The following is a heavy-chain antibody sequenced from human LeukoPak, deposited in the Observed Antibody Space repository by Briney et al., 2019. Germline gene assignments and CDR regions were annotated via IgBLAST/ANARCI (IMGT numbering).Heavy chain of an antibody. Sequence: PSETLSLTCAVYGGSFSGYYWSWIRQPPGKGLEWIGEINHSGSTNYNPSLKSRVTISVDTSKNQFSLKLSSVTAAGTAVYYCARGIAAAGYFDYWGQGTLVTVSS. CDR1: GGSFSGYY. J-gene: IGHJ4*02. V-gene: IGHV4-34*01. CDR2: INHSGST. D-gene: IGHD6-13*01. CDR3: ARGIAAAGYFDY.